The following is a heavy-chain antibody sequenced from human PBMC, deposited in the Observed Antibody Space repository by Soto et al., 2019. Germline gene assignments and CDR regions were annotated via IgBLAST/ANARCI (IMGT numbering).Heavy chain of an antibody. CDR3: AAAHYSNQTEQYYYYYMDV. D-gene: IGHD4-4*01. CDR2: IVVGSGNT. J-gene: IGHJ6*03. CDR1: GFTFTSSA. Sequence: GASVKVSCKASGFTFTSSAMQWVRQARGQRLEWIGWIVVGSGNTNYAQKFQERVTITRDMSTSTAYMELSSLRSEDTAVYYCAAAHYSNQTEQYYYYYMDVWGQGTTVTVSS. V-gene: IGHV1-58*02.